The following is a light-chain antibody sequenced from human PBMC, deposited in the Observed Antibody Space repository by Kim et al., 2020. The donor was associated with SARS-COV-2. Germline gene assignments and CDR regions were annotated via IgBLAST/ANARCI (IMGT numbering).Light chain of an antibody. J-gene: IGKJ4*01. CDR3: QQYGGSPLT. Sequence: EIVLTQSPGTLSLSPGERATLSCRASQSVGSSYLAWYQQKPGQAPRLLIYDASNRATDIPDRFSGSGSGTDFTLTISRLEPEDYAVYFCQQYGGSPLTFGGGTKLEIK. V-gene: IGKV3-20*01. CDR1: QSVGSSY. CDR2: DAS.